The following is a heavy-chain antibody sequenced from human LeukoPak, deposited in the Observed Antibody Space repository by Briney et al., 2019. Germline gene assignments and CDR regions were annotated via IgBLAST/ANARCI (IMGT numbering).Heavy chain of an antibody. CDR1: GYSFSDSG. J-gene: IGHJ3*02. V-gene: IGHV1-18*01. CDR3: ARGENPLDAFDI. Sequence: GASVKVSCKASGYSFSDSGINWVRQAPGQGLEWMGWISAYSGNTYFAQKFQGRVTLTTDTSTSTGYMELRTLRSDDTAVYYRARGENPLDAFDIWGQGTMVTVSS. CDR2: ISAYSGNT.